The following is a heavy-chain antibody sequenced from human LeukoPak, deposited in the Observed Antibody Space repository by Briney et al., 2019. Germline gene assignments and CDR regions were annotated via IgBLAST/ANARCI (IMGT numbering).Heavy chain of an antibody. J-gene: IGHJ4*02. CDR3: ARNGRTRYYYGSGSHLDY. D-gene: IGHD3-10*01. CDR2: INESGST. V-gene: IGHV4-34*01. CDR1: GGSFSGYY. Sequence: SETLSLTCGVSGGSFSGYYWSWIRQSPGKGLEWIGEINESGSTNYNPSLKSRVTISVDTSKNQFSLKLSSVTAADTAVYYCARNGRTRYYYGSGSHLDYWGQGTLVTVSS.